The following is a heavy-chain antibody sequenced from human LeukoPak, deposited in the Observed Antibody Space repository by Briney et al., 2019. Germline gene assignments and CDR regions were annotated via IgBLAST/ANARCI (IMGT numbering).Heavy chain of an antibody. Sequence: GQSLQTSSHVSRFTFTSDWIAWVRPTPGKGLEWMGITYFRDSQTRYSPSFQGQVTISVDKPTTTAYLQWRSLEASDTAMYYCASRFGTGNLNWFDPWGQGTLVTVSS. V-gene: IGHV5-51*04. D-gene: IGHD3-10*01. CDR1: RFTFTSDW. CDR3: ASRFGTGNLNWFDP. J-gene: IGHJ5*02. CDR2: TYFRDSQT.